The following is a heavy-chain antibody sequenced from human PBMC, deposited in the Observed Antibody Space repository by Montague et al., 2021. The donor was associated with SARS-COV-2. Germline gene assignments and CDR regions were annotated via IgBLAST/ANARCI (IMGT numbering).Heavy chain of an antibody. CDR2: IYYSGTT. V-gene: IGHV4-39*02. Sequence: SETLSLTCSVSSGSITSSGYYWGWIRQPPGKELEWIGNIYYSGTTYYNPSLQSRGTISVDTSKNHLSLRLSSVTAADTAVYFCARGMSRGVTTPFDYWGQGSLVTVSS. CDR1: SGSITSSGYY. D-gene: IGHD3-10*01. J-gene: IGHJ4*02. CDR3: ARGMSRGVTTPFDY.